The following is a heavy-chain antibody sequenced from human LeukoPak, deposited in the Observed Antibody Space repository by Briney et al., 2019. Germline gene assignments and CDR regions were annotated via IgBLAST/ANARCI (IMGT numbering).Heavy chain of an antibody. CDR3: AKVRGEYHDAFDI. Sequence: PSETLSLTCTVSGGSFSGYYWTWIRQPPGKGLEWIGHIFYSGSTTYNPSLRSRLTISVDSSKNQFSLKLSSVTAADTAVYYCAKVRGEYHDAFDIWGQGTMVTVSS. CDR2: IFYSGST. CDR1: GGSFSGYY. J-gene: IGHJ3*02. D-gene: IGHD2/OR15-2a*01. V-gene: IGHV4-59*01.